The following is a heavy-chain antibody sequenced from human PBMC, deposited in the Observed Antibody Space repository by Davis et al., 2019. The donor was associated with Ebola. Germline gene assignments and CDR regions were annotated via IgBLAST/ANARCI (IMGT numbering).Heavy chain of an antibody. J-gene: IGHJ6*04. V-gene: IGHV4-39*07. CDR2: IYYSGST. D-gene: IGHD2-21*01. CDR1: GGSISSSSYY. Sequence: MPGGSLRLSCTVSGGSISSSSYYWGWIRQPPGKGLEWIGSIYYSGSTYYNPSLKSRVTISVDTSKNQFSLKLSSVTAADTAVYYCAREGGLVRVSYGMDVWGKGTAVTVSS. CDR3: AREGGLVRVSYGMDV.